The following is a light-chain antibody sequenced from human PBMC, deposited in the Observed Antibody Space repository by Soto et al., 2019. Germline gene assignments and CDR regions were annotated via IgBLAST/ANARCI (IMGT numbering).Light chain of an antibody. CDR2: SAS. J-gene: IGKJ2*01. V-gene: IGKV3-20*01. CDR3: HQFGSSPPAFT. Sequence: ESMLTQSPGTLSLSPGERATLSCRASQSVSTRYLAWYQQKPGQAPRLLIYSASISATGIPDTFSGSGSAKDFAITISRLEPEDFAVSYCHQFGSSPPAFTFGQGTKLEI. CDR1: QSVSTRY.